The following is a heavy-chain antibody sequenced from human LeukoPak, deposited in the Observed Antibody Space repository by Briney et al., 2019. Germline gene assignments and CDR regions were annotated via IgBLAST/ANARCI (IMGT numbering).Heavy chain of an antibody. V-gene: IGHV1-18*01. CDR3: ARVITMVRGVILPVSGFDY. CDR1: GYTFTGYG. Sequence: SVKVSCKASGYTFTGYGISWVRQPSGQALEGMGWINTYNGNTNYAQNVQGRVTMTTDTATSTAYRELRSLRSDVTAVYFCARVITMVRGVILPVSGFDYWGQGTLVTVSS. J-gene: IGHJ4*02. CDR2: INTYNGNT. D-gene: IGHD3-10*01.